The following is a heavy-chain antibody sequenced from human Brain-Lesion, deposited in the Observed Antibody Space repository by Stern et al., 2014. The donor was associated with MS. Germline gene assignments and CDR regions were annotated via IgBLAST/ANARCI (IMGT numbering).Heavy chain of an antibody. J-gene: IGHJ6*02. V-gene: IGHV4-61*02. Sequence: VQLVESGPGLVKPSQTLSLSCTVSGGSISSGGYYWSWIRQPAGKGLEWIGRIFTSGTTSYTPPIKSRVTISIDTSKNQFSLRLNSMTAADTAVYYCARGRVVPGFQYYATDVWGQGTTVIVSS. CDR2: IFTSGTT. CDR3: ARGRVVPGFQYYATDV. CDR1: GGSISSGGYY. D-gene: IGHD2-2*01.